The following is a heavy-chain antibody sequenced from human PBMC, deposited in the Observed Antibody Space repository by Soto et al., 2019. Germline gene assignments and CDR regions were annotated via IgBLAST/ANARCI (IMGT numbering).Heavy chain of an antibody. CDR2: IYPGDSDT. D-gene: IGHD2-8*01. J-gene: IGHJ6*02. V-gene: IGHV5-51*01. CDR1: GYSFTNHW. CDR3: ARRGGSGTKKYDPFHMDV. Sequence: XAALKISGKGSGYSFTNHWIGWVRQMPGKGLEWMGIIYPGDSDTKYSPSFQGQVTFSADKSISTAYLQWSSLKASDSAMYYCARRGGSGTKKYDPFHMDVWGQGTTVTASS.